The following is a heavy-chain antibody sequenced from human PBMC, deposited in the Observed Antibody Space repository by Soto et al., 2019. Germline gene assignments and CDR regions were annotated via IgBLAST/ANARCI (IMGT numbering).Heavy chain of an antibody. Sequence: GGSLRLSCAASGFTFSSYSMNWVRQAPGKGLEWVSYISSSSSTIYYADSVKGRFTISRDNAKNSLYLQMNSLRAEDTAVYYCARDESEVQYYGDYWYFDLWGRGTLVTVSS. CDR3: ARDESEVQYYGDYWYFDL. J-gene: IGHJ2*01. V-gene: IGHV3-48*01. CDR2: ISSSSSTI. CDR1: GFTFSSYS. D-gene: IGHD4-17*01.